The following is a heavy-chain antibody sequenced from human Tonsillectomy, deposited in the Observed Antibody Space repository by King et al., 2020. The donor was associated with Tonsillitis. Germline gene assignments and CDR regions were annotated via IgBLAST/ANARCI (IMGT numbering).Heavy chain of an antibody. D-gene: IGHD3-3*01. CDR1: GYTFTSFD. CDR2: MNPNSGNT. V-gene: IGHV1-8*01. Sequence: VQLVESGAEVKKPGASVKVSCKASGYTFTSFDINWVRQATGQGLEWMGWMNPNSGNTGSAQKFQGRVTLTRSVSTSTAYMELSSLRSEDTAMYFCARGRSVSDFWNDEYRVDAFDNW. CDR3: ARGRSVSDFWNDEYRVDAFDN. J-gene: IGHJ3*02.